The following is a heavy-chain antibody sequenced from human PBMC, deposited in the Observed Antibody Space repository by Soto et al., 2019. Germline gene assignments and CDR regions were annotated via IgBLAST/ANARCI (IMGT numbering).Heavy chain of an antibody. Sequence: SETLSLTCAVSGGSISSGGYSWSWIRQPPGKGLEWIGYIYHSGSTYYNPSLKSRVTISVDRSKNQFSLKLSSVTAADTAVYYCARGGLLTIDYWGQGTLVTAPQ. CDR3: ARGGLLTIDY. CDR2: IYHSGST. D-gene: IGHD1-26*01. J-gene: IGHJ4*02. V-gene: IGHV4-30-2*01. CDR1: GGSISSGGYS.